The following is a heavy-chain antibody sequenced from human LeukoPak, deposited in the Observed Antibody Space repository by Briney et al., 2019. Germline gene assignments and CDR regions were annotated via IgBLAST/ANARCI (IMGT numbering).Heavy chain of an antibody. CDR2: ISGSGIK. J-gene: IGHJ3*01. Sequence: GGSLCLSCAASRFTFSSYEMNWVRQAPGKGLEWVSYISGSGIKHYADSVKGLFTISRDNAKNSLYLQVNSLRVEDTAVYYCAREDTGIAFDFWGQGTTVTV. D-gene: IGHD1-14*01. CDR1: RFTFSSYE. V-gene: IGHV3-48*03. CDR3: AREDTGIAFDF.